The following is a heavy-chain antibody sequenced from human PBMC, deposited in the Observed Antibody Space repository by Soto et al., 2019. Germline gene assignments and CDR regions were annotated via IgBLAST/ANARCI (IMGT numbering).Heavy chain of an antibody. D-gene: IGHD5-12*01. V-gene: IGHV3-7*01. CDR1: GFTFRSNW. CDR2: INQDGSEK. CDR3: ARDVGYDTFDY. Sequence: GGSLRLSCAASGFTFRSNWMTWVRQAPGKGLGWVANINQDGSEKNYVDSVKGRFTISRDNAQNSLYLQINSLTDEDTAVYYCARDVGYDTFDYWGQGTLVTVSS. J-gene: IGHJ4*02.